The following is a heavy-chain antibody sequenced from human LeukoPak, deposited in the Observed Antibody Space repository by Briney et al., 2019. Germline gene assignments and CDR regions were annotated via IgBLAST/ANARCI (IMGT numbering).Heavy chain of an antibody. CDR2: ISGSGGST. CDR3: AKVGTMVRSYGMDV. V-gene: IGHV3-23*01. D-gene: IGHD3-10*01. Sequence: GGSLRLSCAASGFTFSSYAMSWVRQAPGKGLEWVSAISGSGGSTYYADSVKGRFTISRDNSKNTLYLQMNSLRAEDTAVYYCAKVGTMVRSYGMDVWGQGTTVTVSS. J-gene: IGHJ6*02. CDR1: GFTFSSYA.